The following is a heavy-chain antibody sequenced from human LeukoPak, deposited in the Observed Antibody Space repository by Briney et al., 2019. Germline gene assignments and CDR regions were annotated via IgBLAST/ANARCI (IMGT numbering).Heavy chain of an antibody. V-gene: IGHV4-61*01. D-gene: IGHD3-22*01. Sequence: SETLSLTCTVSGDSVSSSSYYWSWILQPPGKGLEWIGYILYGGSTSYTPSLKSRVTISVDTSKNQVSLKLSSVTAADTAVYYCARVSLTMIFNYWGQGTLVTVSS. CDR1: GDSVSSSSYY. J-gene: IGHJ4*02. CDR3: ARVSLTMIFNY. CDR2: ILYGGST.